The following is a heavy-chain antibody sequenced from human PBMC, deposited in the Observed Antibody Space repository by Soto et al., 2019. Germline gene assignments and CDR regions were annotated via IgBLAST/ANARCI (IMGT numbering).Heavy chain of an antibody. CDR2: IKHDGTKK. V-gene: IGHV3-7*03. D-gene: IGHD2-8*01. J-gene: IGHJ3*02. Sequence: AEALSLTCTVSGFTFSSYCINWVRQAPGKGLEWVAIIKHDGTKKYYVDSVRGRFTISRDNAKNSLYLQMNSLRAEDTAVDYCARSNNVLMMYGHAFDIWGQGTLVTVSS. CDR3: ARSNNVLMMYGHAFDI. CDR1: GFTFSSYC.